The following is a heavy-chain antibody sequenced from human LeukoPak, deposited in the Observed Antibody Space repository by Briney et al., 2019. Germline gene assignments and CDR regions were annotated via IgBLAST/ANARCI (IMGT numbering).Heavy chain of an antibody. J-gene: IGHJ4*02. D-gene: IGHD3-3*01. CDR3: ARDLTRFSGVVTPWNYFDY. CDR2: ISAYNGNT. Sequence: GASVKVSCKASGYTFTSYGISWVRQAPGQGLEWTGWISAYNGNTNYAQKLQGRVTMTTDTSTSTAYMELRSLRSDDTAVYYCARDLTRFSGVVTPWNYFDYWGQGTLVTVSS. CDR1: GYTFTSYG. V-gene: IGHV1-18*01.